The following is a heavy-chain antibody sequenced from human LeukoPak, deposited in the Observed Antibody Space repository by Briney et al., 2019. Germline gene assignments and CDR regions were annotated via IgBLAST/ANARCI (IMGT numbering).Heavy chain of an antibody. D-gene: IGHD3-10*01. CDR2: IIPIFGTA. CDR1: GGTFSSYA. V-gene: IGHV1-69*13. J-gene: IGHJ1*01. Sequence: ASVKVSCKASGGTFSSYAISWVRQAPGQGLEWMGGIIPIFGTANYAQKFQGRVTITADESTSTAYMELSSLRSEDTAVYYCARDRSVYYYGSGSYYNVYFQHWGQGTLVTVSS. CDR3: ARDRSVYYYGSGSYYNVYFQH.